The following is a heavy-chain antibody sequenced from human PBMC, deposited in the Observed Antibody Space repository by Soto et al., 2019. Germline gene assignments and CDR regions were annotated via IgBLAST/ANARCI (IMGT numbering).Heavy chain of an antibody. V-gene: IGHV3-21*01. CDR2: ISSSSSYI. D-gene: IGHD6-19*01. Sequence: EVQLVESGGGLVKPGGSLRLSCAASGFTFSSYTMNWVRQAPGKGLEWVSSISSSSSYIYYADSVKGRFTISRDNAKNSLYLKMNSVRAEDTAVYYCARGYSSGDYWGQGTLVTVSS. CDR3: ARGYSSGDY. CDR1: GFTFSSYT. J-gene: IGHJ4*02.